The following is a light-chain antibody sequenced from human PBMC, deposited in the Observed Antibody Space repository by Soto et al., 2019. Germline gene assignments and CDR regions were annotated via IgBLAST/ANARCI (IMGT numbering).Light chain of an antibody. CDR3: QQYXSSSWT. CDR2: GAS. CDR1: QSVSSSY. V-gene: IGKV3-20*01. J-gene: IGKJ1*01. Sequence: EIVLTQSPGTLSLSPGERATLSCRASQSVSSSYLAWYQQKPGQAPRLLIYGASSRATGIPDRFSGSGSETDFTLTISRLEPEDFXXYYXQQYXSSSWTFGQGTKVEIK.